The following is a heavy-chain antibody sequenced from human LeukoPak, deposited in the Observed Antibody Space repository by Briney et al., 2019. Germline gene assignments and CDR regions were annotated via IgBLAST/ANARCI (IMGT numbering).Heavy chain of an antibody. V-gene: IGHV4-34*01. CDR3: ARLKPRMYYYYYGMDV. CDR1: GGSFSGYY. J-gene: IGHJ6*04. CDR2: INHSGGT. D-gene: IGHD2-8*01. Sequence: PSETLSLTCAVYGGSFSGYYWSWIRQPPGKGLEWIGEINHSGGTNYNPSLKSRVTISVDTSKNQFSLKLSSVTAADTAVYYCARLKPRMYYYYYGMDVWGKGTTVTVSS.